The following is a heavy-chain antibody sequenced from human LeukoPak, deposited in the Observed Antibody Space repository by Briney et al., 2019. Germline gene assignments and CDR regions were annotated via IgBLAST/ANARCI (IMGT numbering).Heavy chain of an antibody. D-gene: IGHD6-13*01. CDR1: GDTDSNYA. CDR3: ARVVGSSSWTGFDP. CDR2: IIPVLDRA. J-gene: IGHJ5*02. Sequence: GASVKVSCKTSGDTDSNYAVSWVRQAPGQGLEWMGRIIPVLDRANYPQKFQGRVTMTRDTSTSTVYMELSSLRSEDTAVYYCARVVGSSSWTGFDPWGQGTLVTVSS. V-gene: IGHV1-69*04.